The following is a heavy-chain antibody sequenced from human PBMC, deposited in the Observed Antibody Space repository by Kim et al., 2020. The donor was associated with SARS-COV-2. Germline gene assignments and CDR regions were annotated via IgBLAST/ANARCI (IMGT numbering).Heavy chain of an antibody. V-gene: IGHV3-30*04. Sequence: GGSLRLSCAVSGFTFSNYAVHWVRLAPGKGLEWVSIMSSDGNKEYYADSVKGRFTISRDNSKKMLYLQMNNLKTEDTAVYFCTREDRSRKWTEHFQHWGQCTLVIVSS. CDR2: MSSDGNKE. CDR3: TREDRSRKWTEHFQH. CDR1: GFTFSNYA. J-gene: IGHJ1*01. D-gene: IGHD2-8*01.